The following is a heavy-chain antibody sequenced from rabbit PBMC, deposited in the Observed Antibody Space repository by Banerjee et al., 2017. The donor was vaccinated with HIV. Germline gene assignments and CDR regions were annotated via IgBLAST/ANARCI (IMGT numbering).Heavy chain of an antibody. Sequence: QEQLVESGGGLVKPEGSLTLTCKASGFDLDTYYWMCWVRQAPGKGLQWIACIGAGSADTTYYATWAKGRFTISKTSSTSVTLQMTSLTAADTATYFCASNTNYVGYGYISYFNLWGQGTLVTVS. D-gene: IGHD6-1*01. CDR1: GFDLDTYYW. V-gene: IGHV1S45*01. CDR2: IGAGSADTT. CDR3: ASNTNYVGYGYISYFNL. J-gene: IGHJ4*01.